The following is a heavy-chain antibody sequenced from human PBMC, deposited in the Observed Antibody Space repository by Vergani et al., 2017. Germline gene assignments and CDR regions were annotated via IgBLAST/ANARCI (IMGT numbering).Heavy chain of an antibody. CDR2: IWYDGSNK. V-gene: IGHV3-33*08. CDR3: ARGYSGYDFVAFDY. CDR1: GFTFSSYA. Sequence: VQLLESGGGLVQPGGSLRLSCAASGFTFSSYAMSWVRQAPGKGLEWVAVIWYDGSNKYYADSVKGRFTISRDNSKNKLYLQMNSLRAEDTAVYYCARGYSGYDFVAFDYWGQGTLVTVSS. J-gene: IGHJ4*02. D-gene: IGHD5-12*01.